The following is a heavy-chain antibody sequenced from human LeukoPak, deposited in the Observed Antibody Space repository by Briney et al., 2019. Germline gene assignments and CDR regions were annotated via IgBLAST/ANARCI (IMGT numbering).Heavy chain of an antibody. V-gene: IGHV3-30*01. D-gene: IGHD5/OR15-5a*01. Sequence: GGSLRLSCAASGFTFSSYAMRWVRQAPGKGLEWVAVISYDGSNKYYADSVKGRFTISRDNSKNTLYLQMNSLRAEDTAVYYCARRASIDYWGQGTLVTVSS. CDR3: ARRASIDY. CDR1: GFTFSSYA. J-gene: IGHJ4*02. CDR2: ISYDGSNK.